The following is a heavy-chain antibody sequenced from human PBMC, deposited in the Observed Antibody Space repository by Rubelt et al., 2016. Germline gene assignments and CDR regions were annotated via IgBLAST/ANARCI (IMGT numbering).Heavy chain of an antibody. CDR3: ARGVSTSWTFWFDP. Sequence: QVQLQESGPGLVKPSETLSLTCTVSGGSINNYYWSWIRQPPGKGLEWIGYISYSGSTNYNPSLKSRVTISVDTSKNQFSLKLTSVTAAATAVYYCARGVSTSWTFWFDPWGQGTLVTVSS. J-gene: IGHJ5*02. D-gene: IGHD3-16*01. CDR2: ISYSGST. V-gene: IGHV4-59*01. CDR1: GGSINNYY.